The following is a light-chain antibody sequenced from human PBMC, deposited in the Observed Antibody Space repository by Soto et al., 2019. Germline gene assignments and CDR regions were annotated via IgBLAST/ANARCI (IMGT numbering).Light chain of an antibody. V-gene: IGLV4-69*01. CDR2: LNSDGSH. J-gene: IGLJ2*01. Sequence: QLVLTQSPSASASLGASVNLTCTLSSGHSSYAIAWHQQQPEKGPRYLMKLNSDGSHYKGDWIPDRFSGSSSGAERYLTISSLQSEDEADYYCQTWGTGIQVFGGGTQLTVL. CDR3: QTWGTGIQV. CDR1: SGHSSYA.